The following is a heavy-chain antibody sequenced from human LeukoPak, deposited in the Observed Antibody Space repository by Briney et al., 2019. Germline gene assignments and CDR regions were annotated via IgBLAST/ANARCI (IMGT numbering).Heavy chain of an antibody. CDR3: ARDGALGYGQGNYYFDY. CDR1: GFTFSSYA. CDR2: ISYDGSDK. V-gene: IGHV3-30*04. Sequence: GRSLRLSCAGSGFTFSSYAMHWVLQAPGKGLEWVAVISYDGSDKYYADSVKGRFTISRDNAKNSLYLQMNSLRAEDTALYYCARDGALGYGQGNYYFDYWGQGTLVTVSS. D-gene: IGHD4-17*01. J-gene: IGHJ4*02.